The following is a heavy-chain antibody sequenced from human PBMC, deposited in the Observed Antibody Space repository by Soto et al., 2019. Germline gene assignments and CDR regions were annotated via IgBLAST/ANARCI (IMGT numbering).Heavy chain of an antibody. CDR1: GFTFNIYA. CDR3: AKEVYDAARGPMDV. CDR2: ISGSGGGT. V-gene: IGHV3-23*01. Sequence: GGSLRLSCVASGFTFNIYAMSWVRQAPGKGIEWVSAISGSGGGTYYADSVEGRFTISRDNSNNTLYLQMSSLRAEYTAVYYCAKEVYDAARGPMDVWGQESTVSVSS. J-gene: IGHJ6*01. D-gene: IGHD1-20*01.